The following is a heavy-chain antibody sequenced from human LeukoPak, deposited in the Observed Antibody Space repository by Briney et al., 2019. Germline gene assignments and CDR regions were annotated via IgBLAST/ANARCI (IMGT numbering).Heavy chain of an antibody. CDR2: INHRGDT. J-gene: IGHJ4*02. CDR3: ARGPTISETVFLDY. CDR1: GGSFRSYY. V-gene: IGHV4-34*01. D-gene: IGHD1-1*01. Sequence: SETLSLICAVYGGSFRSYYWSWIRQSPGKGLEWLAEINHRGDTNYNPSVKSPVTLSVNTSKNQFFLKMTSLTAADTAVYYCARGPTISETVFLDYWGEGTVVTVSS.